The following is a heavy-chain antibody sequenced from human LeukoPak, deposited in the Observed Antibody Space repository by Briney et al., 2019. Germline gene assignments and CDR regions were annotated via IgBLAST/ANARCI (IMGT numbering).Heavy chain of an antibody. Sequence: RXXPGXXXEWIGKISHSGSTTYTPSLTSRAPVSVETSTNQISLQLTSVTAADTAVYYCVRGPSPAYGAWFGPWGQGTLVTVSS. CDR3: VRGPSPAYGAWFGP. D-gene: IGHD2-21*01. J-gene: IGHJ5*02. CDR2: ISHSGST. V-gene: IGHV4-34*01.